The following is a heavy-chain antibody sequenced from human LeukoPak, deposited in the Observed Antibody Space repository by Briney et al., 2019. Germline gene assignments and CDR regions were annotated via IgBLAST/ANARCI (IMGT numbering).Heavy chain of an antibody. CDR3: ARDPPRKGGSSHFDY. CDR1: GYSISSGYY. Sequence: PSETLSLTCTVSGYSISSGYYWGWIRQPPGKGLEWIGSIYHSGSTYYNPSLKSRVTISVDTSKNQFSLKLSSVTAADTAVYYCARDPPRKGGSSHFDYWGQGTLVTVSS. V-gene: IGHV4-38-2*02. D-gene: IGHD1-26*01. CDR2: IYHSGST. J-gene: IGHJ4*02.